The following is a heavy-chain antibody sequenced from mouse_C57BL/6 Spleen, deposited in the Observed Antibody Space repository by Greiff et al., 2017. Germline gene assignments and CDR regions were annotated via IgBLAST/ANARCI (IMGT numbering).Heavy chain of an antibody. V-gene: IGHV10-3*01. CDR3: VRGGTTVRYFDV. J-gene: IGHJ1*03. D-gene: IGHD1-1*01. CDR1: GFTFNTYA. CDR2: IRSKSINYAT. Sequence: EAGGGLVQPKGSLKLSCAASGFTFNTYAMHRVRQAPGKGLEWVARIRSKSINYATYYADSVKDRFTISRDDSQSMLYLQMNNLKTEDTAMYFCVRGGTTVRYFDVWGTGTTVTVSS.